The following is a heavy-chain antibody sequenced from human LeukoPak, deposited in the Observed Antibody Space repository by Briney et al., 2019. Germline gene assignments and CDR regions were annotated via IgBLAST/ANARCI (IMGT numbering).Heavy chain of an antibody. J-gene: IGHJ5*02. V-gene: IGHV3-7*01. CDR1: GFTFPDYW. CDR2: IKQDGSEK. CDR3: ARDRRPSIYGGLDS. Sequence: GGSLRLSCAASGFTFPDYWMSWVRQPPGKGLEWVANIKQDGSEKYYVDSVKGRFTISRDNAKNSLYLQMNSLTAEDTAVYYCARDRRPSIYGGLDSWGQGTLVTVSS. D-gene: IGHD4-23*01.